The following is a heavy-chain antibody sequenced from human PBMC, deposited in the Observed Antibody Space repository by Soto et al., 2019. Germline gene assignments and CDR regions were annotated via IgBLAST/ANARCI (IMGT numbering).Heavy chain of an antibody. CDR1: GFTFSSYV. CDR2: IWYDGSNK. V-gene: IGHV3-33*01. J-gene: IGHJ6*02. CDR3: TTGIVVVIPSGMDV. Sequence: GGSLRLSCAASGFTFSSYVMHWVRQAPGKGLEWVAVIWYDGSNKYYADSVKGRFTISRDNSKNTLYLQMNSLKTEDTAVYYCTTGIVVVIPSGMDVWGQGTTVTVSS. D-gene: IGHD3-22*01.